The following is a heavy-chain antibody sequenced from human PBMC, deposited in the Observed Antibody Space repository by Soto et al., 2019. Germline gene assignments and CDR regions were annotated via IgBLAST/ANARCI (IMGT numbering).Heavy chain of an antibody. CDR1: GFTFSSYA. V-gene: IGHV3-64*01. Sequence: EVQLVESGGGLVRPGGSLRLSCAASGFTFSSYAMHWVRQAPGKGLEYVSVISGNGGSTYYANSVKGRFTISRDNSKNTLYHQMGSLRAEDMAVYYCARRGYGLYLDYWGQGTLDTVSS. CDR3: ARRGYGLYLDY. CDR2: ISGNGGST. D-gene: IGHD3-10*01. J-gene: IGHJ4*02.